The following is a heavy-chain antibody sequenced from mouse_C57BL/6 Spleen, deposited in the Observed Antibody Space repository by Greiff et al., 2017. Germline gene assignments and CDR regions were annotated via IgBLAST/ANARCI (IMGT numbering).Heavy chain of an antibody. J-gene: IGHJ2*01. V-gene: IGHV14-1*01. D-gene: IGHD1-1*01. CDR2: IDPEDGDN. CDR3: TSTVVPFDY. Sequence: EVQLQQSGAELVRPGASVKLSCTASGFNIKDYYMHWVKQRPEQGLEWIGRIDPEDGDNEYAPKFQGKATMTADTTSNTAYLQLSSLTSEDTAVYYCTSTVVPFDYWGQGTTLTVSS. CDR1: GFNIKDYY.